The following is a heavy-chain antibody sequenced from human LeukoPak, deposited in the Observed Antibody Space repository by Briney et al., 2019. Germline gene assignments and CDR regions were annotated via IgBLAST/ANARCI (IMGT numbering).Heavy chain of an antibody. D-gene: IGHD2-15*01. CDR1: GFTFTIFG. CDR2: ISYDGSNK. V-gene: IGHV3-30*18. Sequence: GGSLRLSCAASGFTFTIFGLNWVRQAPGKGLEWVAVISYDGSNKYYADSVKGRFTISRDNSKNTLYLQMNSLRAEDTAVYYCAKVPCSGGSCYPVDYWGQGTLVTVSS. CDR3: AKVPCSGGSCYPVDY. J-gene: IGHJ4*02.